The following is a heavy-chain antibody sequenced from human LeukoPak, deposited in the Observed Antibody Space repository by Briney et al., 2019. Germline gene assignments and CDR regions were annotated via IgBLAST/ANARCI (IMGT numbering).Heavy chain of an antibody. Sequence: PGGSLRLSCAASGFTFDDYAMHWVRQAPGKGLEWVSGISWNSGSIGYADSVKGRFTISRDNAKNSLYLQMNSLRAEDMALYYCAKDTGSGRKNAFDIWGQGTMVTVSS. CDR3: AKDTGSGRKNAFDI. V-gene: IGHV3-9*03. D-gene: IGHD3-10*01. CDR2: ISWNSGSI. J-gene: IGHJ3*02. CDR1: GFTFDDYA.